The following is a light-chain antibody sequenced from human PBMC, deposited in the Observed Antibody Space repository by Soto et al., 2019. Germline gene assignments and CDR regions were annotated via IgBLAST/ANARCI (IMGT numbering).Light chain of an antibody. J-gene: IGKJ5*01. CDR3: QQSYTTPRIT. Sequence: DIQMTQSPSSLSASIGDSVIITCRASQGIGTYLNWYQHKPGKAPKHLIYAASSLQTGVPSRFTGSGSGTEFTLTIDSLQPEDFATYYCQQSYTTPRITFGQGTRLEIK. CDR1: QGIGTY. V-gene: IGKV1-39*01. CDR2: AAS.